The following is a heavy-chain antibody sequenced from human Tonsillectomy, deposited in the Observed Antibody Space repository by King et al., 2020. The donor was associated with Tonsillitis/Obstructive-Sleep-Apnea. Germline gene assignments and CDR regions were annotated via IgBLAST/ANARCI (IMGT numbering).Heavy chain of an antibody. CDR2: IYYSGST. J-gene: IGHJ3*02. CDR3: ASSVWRGWYQDIAFDI. CDR1: GGSISSSSYY. V-gene: IGHV4-39*01. Sequence: QLQESGPGLVKPSETLSLTCTVSGGSISSSSYYWGWIRQPPGKGLEWIGSIYYSGSTYYNPSLKSRVTISVDTSKNQFSLKLSSVTAADTAVYYCASSVWRGWYQDIAFDIWGQGTMVTVSS. D-gene: IGHD6-19*01.